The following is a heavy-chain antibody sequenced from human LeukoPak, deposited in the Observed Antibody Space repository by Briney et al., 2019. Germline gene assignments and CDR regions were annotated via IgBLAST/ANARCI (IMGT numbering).Heavy chain of an antibody. CDR3: AKDLNTSGYYVTLDAFES. J-gene: IGHJ3*02. CDR1: GGSISSYY. Sequence: SETLSLTCTVSGGSISSYYWSWIRQPPGKGLEWIGHIYYSGSTNYNPSLKSRVTISIDTSKNQFSLRLSSVTAADTAVYYCAKDLNTSGYYVTLDAFESWGQGTMVTVSS. D-gene: IGHD3-22*01. CDR2: IYYSGST. V-gene: IGHV4-59*01.